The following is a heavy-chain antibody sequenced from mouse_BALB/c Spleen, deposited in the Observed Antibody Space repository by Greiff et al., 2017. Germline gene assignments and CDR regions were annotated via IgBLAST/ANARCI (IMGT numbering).Heavy chain of an antibody. V-gene: IGHV5-9*03. CDR3: ARSQLRRGAMDY. J-gene: IGHJ4*01. CDR1: GFTFSSYT. Sequence: EVKLVESGGGLVQPGGSRKLSCAASGFTFSSYTMSWVRQTPEKRLEWVATISSGGGNTYYPDSVKGRFTISRDNAKNNLYLQMSSLRSEDTALYYCARSQLRRGAMDYWGQGTSVTVSS. CDR2: ISSGGGNT. D-gene: IGHD2-4*01.